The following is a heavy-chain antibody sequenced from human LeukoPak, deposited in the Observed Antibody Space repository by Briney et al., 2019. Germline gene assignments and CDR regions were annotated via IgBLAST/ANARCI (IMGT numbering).Heavy chain of an antibody. CDR3: ARPSQRPKIFGDAFEI. CDR1: GFTFSSYA. J-gene: IGHJ3*02. Sequence: AGGSLRLSCAASGFTFSSYAMHWVRQAPGKGLEWVAVISYDGSNKYYADSVKGRFTISRDNSKNTLYLQMNSLRAEDTAVYYCARPSQRPKIFGDAFEIWAQGKMVT. CDR2: ISYDGSNK. V-gene: IGHV3-30*04. D-gene: IGHD3-3*01.